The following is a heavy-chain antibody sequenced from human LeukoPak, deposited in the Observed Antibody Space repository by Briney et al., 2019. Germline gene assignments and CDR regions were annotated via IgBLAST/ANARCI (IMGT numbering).Heavy chain of an antibody. J-gene: IGHJ4*02. CDR2: IYYSGST. CDR1: GGSISAYY. D-gene: IGHD3-22*01. CDR3: ARHYYDTSGYYYFDY. V-gene: IGHV4-59*08. Sequence: PSETLSLTCNVSGGSISAYYWSWIRQPPGKGLEYMGYIYYSGSTDYNPSFKSRITISVDTSKNQFSLKLSSVTAADTAVYYCARHYYDTSGYYYFDYWGQGTLVTVSP.